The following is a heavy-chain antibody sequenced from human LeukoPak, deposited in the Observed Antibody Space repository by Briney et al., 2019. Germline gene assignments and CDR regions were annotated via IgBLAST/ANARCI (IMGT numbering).Heavy chain of an antibody. V-gene: IGHV4-31*03. CDR2: IYYSGST. CDR3: ARASYNWNYT. J-gene: IGHJ5*02. Sequence: SETLSLTCTVSGGSISSGGYSWSWIRQHPGKGLEWIGYIYYSGSTYYNPSLKSRVTISVDTSKNQFSLKLSSVTAADTAVYYCARASYNWNYTWGQGTLVTVSS. CDR1: GGSISSGGYS.